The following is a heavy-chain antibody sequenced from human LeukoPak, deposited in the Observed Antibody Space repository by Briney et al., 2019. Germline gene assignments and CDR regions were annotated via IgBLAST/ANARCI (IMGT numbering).Heavy chain of an antibody. Sequence: GGSLRLSCTAYGFPFGDYPMSSFRQAPGKGQEWVGFIRSKAYGGTTEYAASVKGKFTISRDDSKSIAYLQMNSLKTEDTAVYYCTRGQLVGYWGQGTLVTVSS. D-gene: IGHD6-6*01. CDR3: TRGQLVGY. CDR1: GFPFGDYP. CDR2: IRSKAYGGTT. J-gene: IGHJ4*02. V-gene: IGHV3-49*03.